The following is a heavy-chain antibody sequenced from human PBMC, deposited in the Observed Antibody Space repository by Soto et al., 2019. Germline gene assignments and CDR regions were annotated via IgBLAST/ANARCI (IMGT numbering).Heavy chain of an antibody. V-gene: IGHV4-59*08. CDR3: ARLVWSYGTWFDL. J-gene: IGHJ5*02. Sequence: PSETLSLTCTVSGGSISSYYWSWIRQPPGKGLEWIGYIYYSGSTNYNPSLKSRVTISVDTSKNQFSLKLSSVTAADTAVYYCARLVWSYGTWFDLWGQGTRVTVSS. CDR2: IYYSGST. CDR1: GGSISSYY. D-gene: IGHD5-18*01.